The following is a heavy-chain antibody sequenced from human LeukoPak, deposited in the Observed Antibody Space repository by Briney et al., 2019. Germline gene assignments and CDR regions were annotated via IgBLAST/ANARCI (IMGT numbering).Heavy chain of an antibody. CDR1: GGSISSYY. Sequence: SETLSLTCTVSGGSISSYYWSWIRQPPGKGLEWIGEINHSGSTNYNPSLKSRVTISVDTSKNQFSLKLSSVTAADTAVYYCARHGGRYNWNYLDYWGQGTLVTVSS. CDR3: ARHGGRYNWNYLDY. CDR2: INHSGST. D-gene: IGHD1-7*01. V-gene: IGHV4-34*01. J-gene: IGHJ4*02.